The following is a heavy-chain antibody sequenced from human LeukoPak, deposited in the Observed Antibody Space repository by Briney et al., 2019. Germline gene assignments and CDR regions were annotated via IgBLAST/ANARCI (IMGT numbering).Heavy chain of an antibody. CDR2: INHSGST. Sequence: SETLSLTCAVYGGSFSGYHWSWIRQPPGKGLEWIGEINHSGSTNYNPSLKSRVTISVDTSKNQFSLKLSSVTAADTAVYYCARGTGPRLGYYYMDVWGKGTTVTVSS. D-gene: IGHD1-14*01. V-gene: IGHV4-34*01. CDR3: ARGTGPRLGYYYMDV. CDR1: GGSFSGYH. J-gene: IGHJ6*03.